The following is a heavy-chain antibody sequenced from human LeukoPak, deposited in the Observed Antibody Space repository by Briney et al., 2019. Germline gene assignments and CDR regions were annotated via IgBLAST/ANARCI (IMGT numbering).Heavy chain of an antibody. Sequence: PGGSLRLSCAASGFTFSSYEMNWVRQAPGKGLEWVSYISSSGSTIYYADSVKGRFTISRDNAKNSLYLQMNSLRAEDTAVYYCASHAGYSGHDNIDYWGQGTLVTVSS. J-gene: IGHJ4*02. D-gene: IGHD5-12*01. CDR3: ASHAGYSGHDNIDY. V-gene: IGHV3-48*03. CDR1: GFTFSSYE. CDR2: ISSSGSTI.